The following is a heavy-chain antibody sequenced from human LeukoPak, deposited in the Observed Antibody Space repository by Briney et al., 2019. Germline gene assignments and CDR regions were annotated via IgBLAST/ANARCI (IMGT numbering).Heavy chain of an antibody. CDR2: ISSSGADT. J-gene: IGHJ1*01. D-gene: IGHD2-21*02. CDR3: SKRGSDSPSCFQH. V-gene: IGHV3-23*01. CDR1: GFTFSSYW. Sequence: PGGSLRLSCAASGFTFSSYWMSWVRQVPGKGPEWVSAISSSGADTHYADSVKGRFTISRDNSKNTLYLQMNSLRAEDTAVYYCSKRGSDSPSCFQHWGQGTLVTVSS.